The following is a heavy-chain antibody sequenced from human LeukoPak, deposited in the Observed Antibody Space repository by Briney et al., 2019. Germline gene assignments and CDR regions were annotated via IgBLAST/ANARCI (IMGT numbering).Heavy chain of an antibody. CDR3: ARGGYYDSSGYFH. D-gene: IGHD3-22*01. J-gene: IGHJ4*02. CDR2: INPSGGST. Sequence: ASVKVSCKASGYTFTSYGISWVRQAPGQGLEWMGIINPSGGSTSYAQKFQGRVTMTRDMSTSTVYMELSSLRSEDTAVYYCARGGYYDSSGYFHWGQGTLVTVSS. V-gene: IGHV1-46*01. CDR1: GYTFTSYG.